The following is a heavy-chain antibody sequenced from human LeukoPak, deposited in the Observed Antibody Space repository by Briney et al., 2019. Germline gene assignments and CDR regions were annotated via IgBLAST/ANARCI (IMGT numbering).Heavy chain of an antibody. CDR3: AREGAVLVPHDY. D-gene: IGHD6-13*01. J-gene: IGHJ4*02. CDR2: ISAYNGNT. V-gene: IGHV1-18*01. Sequence: ASVKVSCKASGYTFTSYGIRWVRQAPGQGLAWMGWISAYNGNTNYAQKLQGRVTMTTDTSTSTAYMELRSLRSDDTAVYYCAREGAVLVPHDYWGQGTLVTVSS. CDR1: GYTFTSYG.